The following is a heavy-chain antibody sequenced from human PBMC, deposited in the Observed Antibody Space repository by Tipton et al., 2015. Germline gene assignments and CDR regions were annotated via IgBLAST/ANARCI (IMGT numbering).Heavy chain of an antibody. D-gene: IGHD3-9*01. Sequence: SVKGRFTISRDNSNKTLYLQMSSLRAEDAAVYYCVLTTIYYFDFWGQGTLVTVSS. CDR3: VLTTIYYFDF. J-gene: IGHJ4*02. V-gene: IGHV3-23*01.